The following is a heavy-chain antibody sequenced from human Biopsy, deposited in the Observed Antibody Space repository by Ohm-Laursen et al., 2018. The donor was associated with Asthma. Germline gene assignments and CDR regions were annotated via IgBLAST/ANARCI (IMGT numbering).Heavy chain of an antibody. J-gene: IGHJ4*02. Sequence: TLSLTCVVSGDSIDSGDYSWTWIRQSPGVGLEWIGYIYRNGDTYYNPTPKNRVTISIDRSKNQFSLRLRSVTAADTAVYYCARGWNCGGDCYSLDSWGQGTLVTVSS. D-gene: IGHD2-21*02. V-gene: IGHV4-30-2*06. CDR1: GDSIDSGDYS. CDR3: ARGWNCGGDCYSLDS. CDR2: IYRNGDT.